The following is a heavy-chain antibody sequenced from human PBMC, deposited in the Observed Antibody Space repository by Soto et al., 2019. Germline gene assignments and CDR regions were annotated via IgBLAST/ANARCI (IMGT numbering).Heavy chain of an antibody. CDR1: GFTFSSYW. D-gene: IGHD3-10*01. V-gene: IGHV3-7*03. CDR3: ARAGFGEIFQLLDL. Sequence: EVQLVKSGGGLVQPGGSLRLSCAASGFTFSSYWMSWVRQAPGKGLEWVANIKQDGSEKYYVDSVKGRFTIYRSNAKNALYLQMNSRRAEDTAVYYCARAGFGEIFQLLDLWGQGTLVTVSS. J-gene: IGHJ5*02. CDR2: IKQDGSEK.